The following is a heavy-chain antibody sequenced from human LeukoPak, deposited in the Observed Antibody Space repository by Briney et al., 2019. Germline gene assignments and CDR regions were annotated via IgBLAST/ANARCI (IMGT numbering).Heavy chain of an antibody. V-gene: IGHV3-30*02. D-gene: IGHD3-22*01. CDR2: IRYDGSNK. J-gene: IGHJ4*02. CDR1: RFTFSSYG. CDR3: AKDRAPYYYDSSGYYYLDY. Sequence: PGGSLRFSCAASRFTFSSYGMHWVRQAPGKGLEWVAFIRYDGSNKYYADSVKGRFTISRDNSKNTLYLKMNSLRAEDTAVYYCAKDRAPYYYDSSGYYYLDYWGQGTLVTVSS.